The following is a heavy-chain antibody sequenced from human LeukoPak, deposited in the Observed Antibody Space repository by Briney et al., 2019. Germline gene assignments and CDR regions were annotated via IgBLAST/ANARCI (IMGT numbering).Heavy chain of an antibody. CDR1: GGSISSYY. CDR2: INYSGST. V-gene: IGHV4-59*01. D-gene: IGHD3-22*01. Sequence: SEALSLTCTVSGGSISSYYWSWIRQPPGKGLEWIGDINYSGSTTYNPSLTSRVTISVDTSKNQFSLKLNSVTAADTAVYYCARNFDSYNAFDIWGQGTMVTVSS. J-gene: IGHJ3*02. CDR3: ARNFDSYNAFDI.